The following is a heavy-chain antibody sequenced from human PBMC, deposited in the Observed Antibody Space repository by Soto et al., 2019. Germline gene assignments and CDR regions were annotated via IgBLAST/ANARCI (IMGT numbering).Heavy chain of an antibody. CDR1: GGSVRRGEYD. CDR2: IYDSGST. CDR3: ARGPVAAAAEWWFDS. J-gene: IGHJ5*01. V-gene: IGHV4-30-4*01. Sequence: SESLSLACTVSGGSVRRGEYDWSWIRQPPWKGLEGIGYIYDSGSTYYKPSLKSQVTISVATSKNQFSLKLSSVTAADTAVYYCARGPVAAAAEWWFDSWGQGTLVTVSS. D-gene: IGHD6-13*01.